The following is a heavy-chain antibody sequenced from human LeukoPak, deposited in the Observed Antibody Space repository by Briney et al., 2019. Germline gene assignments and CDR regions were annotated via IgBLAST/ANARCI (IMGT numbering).Heavy chain of an antibody. J-gene: IGHJ4*02. CDR2: ISSSSSYI. CDR1: GFTFSSYR. V-gene: IGHV3-21*01. CDR3: ARFMQPGDIVEVPAALDY. Sequence: GGSLRLSCAASGFTFSSYRMNWVRQAPGKGLEWVSSISSSSSYIYYADSVKGRFTISRDNAKNSLYLQMNSPRAEDTAVYYCARFMQPGDIVEVPAALDYWGQGTLVTVSS. D-gene: IGHD2-2*01.